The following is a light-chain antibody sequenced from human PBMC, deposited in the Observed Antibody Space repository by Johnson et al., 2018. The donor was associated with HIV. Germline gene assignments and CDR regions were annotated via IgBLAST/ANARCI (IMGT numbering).Light chain of an antibody. CDR2: DNN. CDR3: GTWHNSLSTGGV. V-gene: IGLV1-51*01. J-gene: IGLJ1*01. Sequence: QSVLTQPPSVSAAPGQKVTISCSGSNSNIGHNYVSWYQQLPGTAPKLLIYDNNKRPSGIPDRFSGSKSGTSATLGITGLQTGDEADYYCGTWHNSLSTGGVFGTGTKVTVL. CDR1: NSNIGHNY.